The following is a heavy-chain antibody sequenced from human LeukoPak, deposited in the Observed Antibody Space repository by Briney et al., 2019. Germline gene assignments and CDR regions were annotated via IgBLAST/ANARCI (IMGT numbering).Heavy chain of an antibody. V-gene: IGHV5-10-1*01. D-gene: IGHD4-17*01. CDR2: IDPSDSYT. CDR1: GYSFTSYW. CDR3: ARTPQAYGDYDY. Sequence: GESLKISCQGSGYSFTSYWISWVRQMPGKGLEWMGRIDPSDSYTNYSPSFQGHVTISADKSISTAYLQWSSLKASDTAMYYCARTPQAYGDYDYWGQGTLVTVSS. J-gene: IGHJ4*02.